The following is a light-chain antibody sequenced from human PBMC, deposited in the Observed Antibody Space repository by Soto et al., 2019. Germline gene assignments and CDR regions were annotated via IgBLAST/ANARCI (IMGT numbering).Light chain of an antibody. Sequence: QSVLTQPPSASGSPGQSVTISCTGTSSDVGGYNYVSWYQQHPGKAPKLMIYDVTTRPSGVSDRFSGSKSGTTASLTISGLQAEDEADYYCCSYTSSTIYVFGTGTKVTVL. J-gene: IGLJ1*01. CDR3: CSYTSSTIYV. CDR2: DVT. CDR1: SSDVGGYNY. V-gene: IGLV2-8*01.